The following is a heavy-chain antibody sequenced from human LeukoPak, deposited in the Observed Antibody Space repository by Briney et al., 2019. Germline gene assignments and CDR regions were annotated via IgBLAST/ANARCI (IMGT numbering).Heavy chain of an antibody. CDR1: GFTFSSYE. V-gene: IGHV3-48*03. Sequence: PGGSLRLSCAASGFTFSSYEMNWVRQAPGKGLEWVSYISSSGSTIYYADSVKGRFTISRDNAKNSLYLQMNSLRAEDTAVYYCASLSPGTTPHYYYYGMDVWGQGTTVTVSS. CDR2: ISSSGSTI. J-gene: IGHJ6*02. D-gene: IGHD1-7*01. CDR3: ASLSPGTTPHYYYYGMDV.